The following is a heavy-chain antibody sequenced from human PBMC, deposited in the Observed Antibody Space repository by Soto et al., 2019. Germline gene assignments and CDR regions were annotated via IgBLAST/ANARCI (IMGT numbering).Heavy chain of an antibody. V-gene: IGHV3-30-3*01. Sequence: QVQLVESGGGVVQPGRSLRLSCAASGFTFSSYAMHWVRQAPGKGLERVAVISYDGSNKYYADSVKGRFTISRDNSKNSLYLQMNSLRAEDTAVYYCARDVFQDYYDSSGYYFDCWGQGTLVTVSS. CDR2: ISYDGSNK. D-gene: IGHD3-22*01. CDR3: ARDVFQDYYDSSGYYFDC. CDR1: GFTFSSYA. J-gene: IGHJ4*02.